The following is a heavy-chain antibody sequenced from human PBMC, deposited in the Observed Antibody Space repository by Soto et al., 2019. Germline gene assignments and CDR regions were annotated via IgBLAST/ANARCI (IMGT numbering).Heavy chain of an antibody. CDR3: ARLGTSGSGVVHYYYYGMDV. D-gene: IGHD2-21*01. Sequence: PGESLKISCKGSGYSFTSYWISWVRQMPGKGLEWMGRIDPSDSYTNYSPSFQGHVTISADKSISTAYLQWSSLKASDTAMYYCARLGTSGSGVVHYYYYGMDVWGQGTTVTVS. V-gene: IGHV5-10-1*01. CDR2: IDPSDSYT. J-gene: IGHJ6*02. CDR1: GYSFTSYW.